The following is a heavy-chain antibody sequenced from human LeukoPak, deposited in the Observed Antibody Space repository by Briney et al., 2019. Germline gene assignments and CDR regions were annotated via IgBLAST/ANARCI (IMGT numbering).Heavy chain of an antibody. CDR3: ARWYGDHRAWLDP. CDR2: ISSSGSTI. J-gene: IGHJ5*02. D-gene: IGHD4-17*01. V-gene: IGHV3-48*04. CDR1: GFTFSSYW. Sequence: GGSLRLSCAASGFTFSSYWMSWVRQAPGKGLEWVSYISSSGSTIYYADSVKGRFTISRDNAKNSLYLQMNSLRAEDTAVYYCARWYGDHRAWLDPWGQGTLVTVSS.